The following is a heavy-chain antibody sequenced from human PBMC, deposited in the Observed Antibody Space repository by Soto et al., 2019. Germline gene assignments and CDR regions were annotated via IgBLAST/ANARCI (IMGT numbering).Heavy chain of an antibody. J-gene: IGHJ4*02. V-gene: IGHV3-23*01. CDR3: AREIWGGPLDY. D-gene: IGHD3-16*01. Sequence: EMHLLESGGGLVQPGGSLRLSCAASGFTFSTYTMSWVRQAPGRGLEWVSTLSRSGTTYYADPVKGRFTISRDNSKNTLYLQMSSLRAEDTAIYYCAREIWGGPLDYWGQGTLVTVSP. CDR2: LSRSGTT. CDR1: GFTFSTYT.